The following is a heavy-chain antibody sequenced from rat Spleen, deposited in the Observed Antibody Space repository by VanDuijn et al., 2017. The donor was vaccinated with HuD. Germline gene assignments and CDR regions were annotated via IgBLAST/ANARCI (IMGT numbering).Heavy chain of an antibody. D-gene: IGHD1-5*01. CDR3: ARRSIGTPHYFDY. V-gene: IGHV5-25*01. CDR2: ISTSGGST. J-gene: IGHJ2*01. CDR1: GFTFSNYD. Sequence: EVQLAESGGGLVQPGRSLKLSCAASGFTFSNYDMAWVRQAPTKGLEWVASISTSGGSTYYRDSVKGRFTVSRDNAKSTLYLQMDSLRSEDTATYYCARRSIGTPHYFDYWGQGVMVTVSS.